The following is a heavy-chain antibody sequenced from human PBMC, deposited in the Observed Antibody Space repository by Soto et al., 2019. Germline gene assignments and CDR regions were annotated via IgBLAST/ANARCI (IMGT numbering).Heavy chain of an antibody. V-gene: IGHV1-69*02. CDR2: IIPILGIA. Sequence: QVQLVQSGAEVKKPGSSVKVSCKASGGTFSSYTISWVRQAPGQGLEWMGRIIPILGIANYAQKFQGRVTITADKSTSTAYMELSSLRSEDTAVYYCAFALRCPNVEMATITPGDYWGQGTLVTVSS. D-gene: IGHD5-12*01. CDR1: GGTFSSYT. CDR3: AFALRCPNVEMATITPGDY. J-gene: IGHJ4*02.